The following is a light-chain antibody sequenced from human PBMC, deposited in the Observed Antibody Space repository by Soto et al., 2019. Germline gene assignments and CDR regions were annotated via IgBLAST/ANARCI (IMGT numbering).Light chain of an antibody. CDR3: QQYNNWPRGT. V-gene: IGKV3-15*01. Sequence: EIVMTQSPATLSVSPGERATLSCRASQSVSSNLAWYQQKPGQAPRLLIYGASTRATGIPARFSGSGSGTEFTLTSSRLQSEVFAFYYCQQYNNWPRGTFGQGTKVEIK. J-gene: IGKJ1*01. CDR2: GAS. CDR1: QSVSSN.